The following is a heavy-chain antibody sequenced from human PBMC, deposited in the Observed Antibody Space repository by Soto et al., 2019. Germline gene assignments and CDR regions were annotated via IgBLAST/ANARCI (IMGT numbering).Heavy chain of an antibody. CDR2: ISAYNGNT. CDR3: AILRGDTAMADTYYYDYMDV. V-gene: IGHV1-18*01. CDR1: GYTFTSYG. Sequence: ASVKVSCKASGYTFTSYGISWVRQAPGQGLEWMGWISAYNGNTNYAQKLQGRVTMTTDTSTSTAYMELRSLRSDDTAVYYCAILRGDTAMADTYYYDYMDVWGKGTTVTVSS. J-gene: IGHJ6*03. D-gene: IGHD5-18*01.